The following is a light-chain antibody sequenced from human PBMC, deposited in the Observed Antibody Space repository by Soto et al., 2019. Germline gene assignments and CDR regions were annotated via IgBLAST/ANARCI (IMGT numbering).Light chain of an antibody. CDR2: GAS. CDR1: QSIGSSF. CDR3: QHYGNSPPEYT. J-gene: IGKJ3*01. V-gene: IGKV3-20*01. Sequence: EIVLTQSPGTLSLSPGERATLSCRASQSIGSSFLAWYQQRPGRAPRLLIFGASYRATGIPDRFSGSGSGTDFTLTISRLEPEDFAVYYCQHYGNSPPEYTFGPGTKVD.